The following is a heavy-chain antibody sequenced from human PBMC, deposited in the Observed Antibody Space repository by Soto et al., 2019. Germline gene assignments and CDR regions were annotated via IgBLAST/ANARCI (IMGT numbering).Heavy chain of an antibody. CDR2: NYYSGTT. V-gene: IGHV4-31*03. J-gene: IGHJ6*02. CDR3: ARGSSIAGLYYGMDV. Sequence: QVQLQESGPGLVKPSQTLSLTCTVSGGSISSGGYYWTWIRQHPGKGLEWIGYNYYSGTTYYNPSLKSGVTISLDTSKNQFPLKLSSVTAADTAVYYCARGSSIAGLYYGMDVWGQGTTVTVSS. CDR1: GGSISSGGYY. D-gene: IGHD6-6*01.